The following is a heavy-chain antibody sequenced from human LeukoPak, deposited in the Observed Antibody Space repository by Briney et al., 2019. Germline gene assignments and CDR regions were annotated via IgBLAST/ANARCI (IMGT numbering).Heavy chain of an antibody. CDR2: IRYDGSNR. CDR3: AKDGSSWSNFDY. J-gene: IGHJ4*02. CDR1: GFIFSSYG. D-gene: IGHD6-13*01. V-gene: IGHV3-30*02. Sequence: GGSLRLSCAASGFIFSSYGMHWVRQAPGKGLEWVAFIRYDGSNRYYADSVKGRFTISRDNSKNTLYLQMNSLRAEDTAVYYCAKDGSSWSNFDYWGQGTLVTVSS.